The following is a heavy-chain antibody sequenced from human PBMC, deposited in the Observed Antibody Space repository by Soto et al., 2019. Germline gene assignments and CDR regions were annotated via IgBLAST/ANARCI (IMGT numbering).Heavy chain of an antibody. CDR1: GGSISSSSYY. Sequence: QLQLQESGPGLVKPSETLSLTCTVSGGSISSSSYYWGWIRQPPGKGLEWIGSIYYSGSTYYNPSLKSRVTISVDTSKNQFSLKLSSVTAADTAVYYCAIQIAEVVPAAMHFTGVGEYYYYYGMDVWGQGTTVTVSS. V-gene: IGHV4-39*01. CDR2: IYYSGST. CDR3: AIQIAEVVPAAMHFTGVGEYYYYYGMDV. D-gene: IGHD2-2*01. J-gene: IGHJ6*02.